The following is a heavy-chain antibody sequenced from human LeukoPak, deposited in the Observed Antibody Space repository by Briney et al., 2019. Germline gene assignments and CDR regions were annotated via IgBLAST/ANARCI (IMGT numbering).Heavy chain of an antibody. D-gene: IGHD6-13*01. V-gene: IGHV4-34*01. CDR3: ARAIAAAGTVYYYYGMDV. CDR2: INHSGST. CDR1: GGSFSGYY. J-gene: IGHJ6*02. Sequence: SETLSLTCAVYGGSFSGYYWSWIRQPPGKGLEWIGEINHSGSTNYNPSLKSRVTISVDTSKNQFSLKLSSVTAADTAVYYCARAIAAAGTVYYYYGMDVWGQGTTVTVSS.